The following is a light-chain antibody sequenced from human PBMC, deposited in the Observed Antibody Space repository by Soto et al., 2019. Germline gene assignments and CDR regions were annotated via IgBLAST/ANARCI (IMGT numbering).Light chain of an antibody. CDR3: AAWDDSLNGVV. J-gene: IGLJ2*01. CDR1: SSNIGSNT. V-gene: IGLV1-44*01. CDR2: VAT. Sequence: QSVLTQPPSASGTPGQRVTISCSGSSSNIGSNTVNWYQHLPGTAPKLLIYVATHRPSGVPDRFSGSKSGTSASLAISGPQSEDEADYYCAAWDDSLNGVVFGGGTKLTVL.